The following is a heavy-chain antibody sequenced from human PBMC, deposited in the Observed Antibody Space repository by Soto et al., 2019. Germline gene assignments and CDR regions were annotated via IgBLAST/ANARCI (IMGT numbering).Heavy chain of an antibody. CDR3: ARGYCSGGSCYSRFFDY. V-gene: IGHV4-59*08. D-gene: IGHD2-15*01. CDR2: IYYSGST. CDR1: GGSISSYY. Sequence: QVQLQESGPGLVKPSETLSLTCTVSGGSISSYYWSWIRQPPGKGLEWIGYIYYSGSTNYNPSLKSRFTLSVDTSKNQFSLKLSSVTAADTAVYYCARGYCSGGSCYSRFFDYWGQGTLVTVSS. J-gene: IGHJ4*02.